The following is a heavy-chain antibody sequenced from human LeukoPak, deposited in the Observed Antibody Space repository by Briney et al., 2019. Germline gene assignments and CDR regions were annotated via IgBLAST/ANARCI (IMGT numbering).Heavy chain of an antibody. J-gene: IGHJ4*02. D-gene: IGHD2-15*01. CDR3: AKGVDQDYFDY. V-gene: IGHV3-23*01. Sequence: MSWVXXAPGKGLEWVSAISGSGGSTYYADSVKGRFTISRDNSKNTLYLQMNSLRAEDTAVYYCAKGVDQDYFDYWGQGTLVTVSS. CDR2: ISGSGGST.